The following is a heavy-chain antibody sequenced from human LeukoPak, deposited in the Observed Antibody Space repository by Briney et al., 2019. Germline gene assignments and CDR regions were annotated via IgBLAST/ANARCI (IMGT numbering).Heavy chain of an antibody. CDR2: IYSGGTT. Sequence: GGSLRPSCAASGFTVSSNYMNWVRQAPGKGLEWVSVIYSGGTTYYADSVKGRVTISRDNSKSTLYLQMNSLRAEDTAVYYCARGSGWYRFDSWGQGTLVTVSS. J-gene: IGHJ4*02. CDR1: GFTVSSNY. V-gene: IGHV3-66*01. D-gene: IGHD6-19*01. CDR3: ARGSGWYRFDS.